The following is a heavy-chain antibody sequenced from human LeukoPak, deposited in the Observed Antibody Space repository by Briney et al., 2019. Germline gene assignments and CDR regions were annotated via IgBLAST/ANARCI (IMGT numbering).Heavy chain of an antibody. CDR2: TKYRSKWYN. CDR1: GDSVSSNSAA. J-gene: IGHJ3*02. CDR3: ARSSSGTNGAFDI. Sequence: SQTLSLTCAISGDSVSSNSAAWNWIRQSPSRGLEWLGRTKYRSKWYNDYVVSLQSRMTISPDTSKNHFSLQLNSVTPEDTAVYYCARSSSGTNGAFDIWGQGTMISVSS. V-gene: IGHV6-1*01. D-gene: IGHD1-26*01.